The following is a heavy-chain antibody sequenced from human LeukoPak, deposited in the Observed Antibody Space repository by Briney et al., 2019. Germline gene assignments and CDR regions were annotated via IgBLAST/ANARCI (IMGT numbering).Heavy chain of an antibody. CDR1: GFNFGDYA. Sequence: GWSLRLSCTTSGFNFGDYAMTWVRQAPGKGLEWVGFIRSKIYGGTPEYAASVKGRFTISRDDSKGVAYLQMNSLKTEDTAVYYCTRDQTPYYWGQGTLVTVAS. CDR3: TRDQTPYY. J-gene: IGHJ4*02. CDR2: IRSKIYGGTP. V-gene: IGHV3-49*04.